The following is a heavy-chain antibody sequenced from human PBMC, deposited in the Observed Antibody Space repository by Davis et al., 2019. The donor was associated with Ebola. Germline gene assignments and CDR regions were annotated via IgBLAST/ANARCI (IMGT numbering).Heavy chain of an antibody. CDR2: IHHSGST. V-gene: IGHV4-38-2*02. CDR1: GYSISSGYY. Sequence: MPSETLSLTCTVSGYSISSGYYWGWIRQPPGKGLEWIGSIHHSGSTYYNPSLKSRVTISVDTSKNQFSLKLSSVTAADTAVYYCARGVKIEGPYDILTGYTDFYYYFDYWGQGTLVTVSS. J-gene: IGHJ4*02. CDR3: ARGVKIEGPYDILTGYTDFYYYFDY. D-gene: IGHD3-9*01.